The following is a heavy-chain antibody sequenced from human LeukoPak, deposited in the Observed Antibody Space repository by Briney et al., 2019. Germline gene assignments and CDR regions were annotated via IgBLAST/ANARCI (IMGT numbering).Heavy chain of an antibody. Sequence: ASVKVSCKASGYTFTSYAMNWVRQAPGQGLEWMGWINTNTGNPTYAQGFTGRFVFSLDTSVSTAYLQISSLKAEDTAVYYCASSLEDDILTGHYAFDIWGQGTMVTVSS. CDR2: INTNTGNP. V-gene: IGHV7-4-1*02. CDR1: GYTFTSYA. J-gene: IGHJ3*02. D-gene: IGHD3-9*01. CDR3: ASSLEDDILTGHYAFDI.